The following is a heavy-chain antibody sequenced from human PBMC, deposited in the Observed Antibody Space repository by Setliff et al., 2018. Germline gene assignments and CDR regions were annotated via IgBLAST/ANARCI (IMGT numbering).Heavy chain of an antibody. CDR2: TIPMFGTI. V-gene: IGHV1-69*05. CDR3: VREGVDSRSSTDYRYYMDV. D-gene: IGHD3-22*01. CDR1: GGTFSSYG. J-gene: IGHJ6*03. Sequence: ASVKVSCKASGGTFSSYGISWVRQAPGQGLEWMGGTIPMFGTIDYARKFQGRVTIITDESTSTAYMQLSSLGSEDTAVYYCVREGVDSRSSTDYRYYMDVWGKGTTVTVS.